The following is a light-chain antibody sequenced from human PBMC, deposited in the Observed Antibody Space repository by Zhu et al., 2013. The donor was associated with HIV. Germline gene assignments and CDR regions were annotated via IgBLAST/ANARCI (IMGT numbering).Light chain of an antibody. CDR1: QSVSSN. CDR3: QQYNNWPPWT. V-gene: IGKV3-15*01. Sequence: IVMTQSPATLSVSPGERATLSCRASQSVSSNLAWYQQKPGQAPRLLISGASTRATDIPARFSGSGSGTEFTLTISSLQSEDFAVYYCQQYNNWPPWTFGQGTKVEI. CDR2: GAS. J-gene: IGKJ1*01.